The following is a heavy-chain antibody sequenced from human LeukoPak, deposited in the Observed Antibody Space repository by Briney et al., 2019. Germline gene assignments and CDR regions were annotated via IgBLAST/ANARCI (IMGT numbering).Heavy chain of an antibody. CDR2: MNPNSGNT. D-gene: IGHD3-3*01. J-gene: IGHJ3*02. Sequence: GASVKVSCKASGYTFTSYDINWVRQATGQGLEWMGWMNPNSGNTGYAQKFQGRVTMTRNTSISTAYMELSSLRSEDTAVYYCAREGGITVFGVAQPGGAFDIWGQGTMVTVSS. CDR3: AREGGITVFGVAQPGGAFDI. V-gene: IGHV1-8*01. CDR1: GYTFTSYD.